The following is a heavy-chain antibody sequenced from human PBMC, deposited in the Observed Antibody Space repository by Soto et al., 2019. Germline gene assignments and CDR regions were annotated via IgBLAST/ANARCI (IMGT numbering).Heavy chain of an antibody. J-gene: IGHJ5*02. CDR2: ISRSSSTT. D-gene: IGHD3-10*01. V-gene: IGHV3-48*02. CDR3: AREGSNYGSGRSWFDP. Sequence: EVQLVESGGGLVQPGGSLRLSCAASGFDFSSFSMTWVRQAPGKGLEWVSDISRSSSTTYYADSVKGRSTISRDNAKQSLYLQMNSLRDEDTAVYYCAREGSNYGSGRSWFDPWGQGTLVTVSS. CDR1: GFDFSSFS.